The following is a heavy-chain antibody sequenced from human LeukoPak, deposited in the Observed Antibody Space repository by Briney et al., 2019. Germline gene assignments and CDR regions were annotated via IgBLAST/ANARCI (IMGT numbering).Heavy chain of an antibody. D-gene: IGHD6-6*01. CDR2: ISSSSSSYI. J-gene: IGHJ4*02. CDR3: ARAYSSSSSWYFDY. CDR1: GFTFSSYS. Sequence: GGSLRLSCAASGFTFSSYSMNWVRQAPGKGLEWVSSISSSSSSYIYYADSVKGRFTISRDNAKNSLYPQMNSLRAEDTAVYYCARAYSSSSSWYFDYWGQGTLVTVSS. V-gene: IGHV3-21*01.